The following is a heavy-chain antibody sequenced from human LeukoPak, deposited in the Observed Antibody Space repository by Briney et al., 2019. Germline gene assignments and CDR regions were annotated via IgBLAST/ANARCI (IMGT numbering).Heavy chain of an antibody. V-gene: IGHV3-30*02. Sequence: GGSLRLSCAASGFTFSSYGMHWVRQAPGKGLEWVAFIRYDGSNKYYADSVKGRFTISRDNSKNTLYLQMNSLRAEDTAVYYCARGACTSCSEYFQHWGQGTLVTVSS. CDR3: ARGACTSCSEYFQH. D-gene: IGHD2-2*01. CDR2: IRYDGSNK. J-gene: IGHJ1*01. CDR1: GFTFSSYG.